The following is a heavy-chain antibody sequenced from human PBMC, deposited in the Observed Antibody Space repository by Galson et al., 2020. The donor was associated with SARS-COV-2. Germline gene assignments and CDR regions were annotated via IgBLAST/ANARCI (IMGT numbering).Heavy chain of an antibody. Sequence: SQTLSLTCAVYGGSFSGYSWTWIRQAPGKGLEWIGEINIGGNTNYSPSHRSRVTISVDTSKNQFSLRLTSVTPADTAVYYCARGHRGVVPSPVLGLGPFYSYYYLDVWGKGTTVSVSS. CDR1: GGSFSGYS. CDR2: INIGGNT. V-gene: IGHV4-34*01. J-gene: IGHJ6*03. D-gene: IGHD3-16*01. CDR3: ARGHRGVVPSPVLGLGPFYSYYYLDV.